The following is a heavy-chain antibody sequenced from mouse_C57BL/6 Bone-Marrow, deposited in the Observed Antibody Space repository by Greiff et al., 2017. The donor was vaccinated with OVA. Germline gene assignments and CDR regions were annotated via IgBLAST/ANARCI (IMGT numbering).Heavy chain of an antibody. D-gene: IGHD1-1*01. J-gene: IGHJ3*01. Sequence: EVKLVESGGGLVKPGGSLKLSCAASGFTFSDYGMHWVRQAPEKGLEWVAYISSGSSTIYYADTVKGRFTISRDNAKNTLFLQMTSLRSEDTAMYYCARLRLFAYWGQGTLVTVSA. CDR3: ARLRLFAY. V-gene: IGHV5-17*01. CDR1: GFTFSDYG. CDR2: ISSGSSTI.